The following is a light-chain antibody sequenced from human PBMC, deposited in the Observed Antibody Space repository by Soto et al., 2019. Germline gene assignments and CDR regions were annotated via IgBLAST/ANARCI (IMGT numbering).Light chain of an antibody. J-gene: IGKJ4*01. CDR3: QQRSNWLT. CDR1: QSVRSSY. Sequence: EIVLTQSPGTLSLSPGERATLSCRASQSVRSSYLAWYQQKPGQAPRLLIYDASNRATGIPARFSGSGSGTDFTLTISSLEPVDFAVYYCQQRSNWLTFGGGTKVDI. V-gene: IGKV3-11*01. CDR2: DAS.